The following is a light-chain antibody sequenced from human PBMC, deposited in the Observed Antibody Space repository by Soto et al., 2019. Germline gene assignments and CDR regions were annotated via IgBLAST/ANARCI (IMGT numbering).Light chain of an antibody. V-gene: IGKV3-15*01. CDR2: DAS. CDR3: QQYNNWPLT. CDR1: QSVRSD. Sequence: EIVLTQSPATLSVSPGDRATLSCRASQSVRSDLAWLQQKPGQAPRLLIYDASTRATGIPARFSGSVSGTEFTLTISSLQSEDFAIYYCQQYNNWPLTFVGGTKVEIK. J-gene: IGKJ4*01.